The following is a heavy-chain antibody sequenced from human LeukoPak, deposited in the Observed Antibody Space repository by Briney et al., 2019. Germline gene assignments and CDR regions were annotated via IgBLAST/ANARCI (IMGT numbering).Heavy chain of an antibody. Sequence: GGSLRLSCAASGFTFSSYVMSWVRQAPGKGLEWVSAISGSGGSTYYPDSVKGRFTISRDNSKNTLYLQMNSLRAEDTAIYYCAKDGGIAARLVDDWGQGTLVTVSS. D-gene: IGHD6-6*01. CDR2: ISGSGGST. J-gene: IGHJ4*02. CDR1: GFTFSSYV. CDR3: AKDGGIAARLVDD. V-gene: IGHV3-23*01.